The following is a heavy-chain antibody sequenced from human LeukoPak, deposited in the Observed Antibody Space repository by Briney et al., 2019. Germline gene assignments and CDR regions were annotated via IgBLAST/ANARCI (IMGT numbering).Heavy chain of an antibody. Sequence: GGSLRLSCAASGFTFGDYAMSWVRQAPGKGLEWVGFIRSKAYGGTTEYAASVKGRFTISRDDSKSIAYLQMNSLKTEDTAVYYCTRGFRYYDFWSGSWGQGTLVTVSS. V-gene: IGHV3-49*04. J-gene: IGHJ5*02. CDR2: IRSKAYGGTT. CDR3: TRGFRYYDFWSGS. CDR1: GFTFGDYA. D-gene: IGHD3-3*01.